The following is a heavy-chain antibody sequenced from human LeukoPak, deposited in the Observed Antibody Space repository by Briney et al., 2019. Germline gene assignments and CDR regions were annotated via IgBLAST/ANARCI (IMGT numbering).Heavy chain of an antibody. CDR2: ISGSGGST. CDR3: AKDLGSSWYTNWFDP. J-gene: IGHJ5*02. Sequence: PGGSLRLSCAPSGFTFSSYAMSWVRQAPGKGLEGVSAISGSGGSTYYADSVKGRFTISRDNSKNPLYLQMNSLRAEDTAVYYCAKDLGSSWYTNWFDPWGQGTLVTVSS. D-gene: IGHD6-13*01. V-gene: IGHV3-23*01. CDR1: GFTFSSYA.